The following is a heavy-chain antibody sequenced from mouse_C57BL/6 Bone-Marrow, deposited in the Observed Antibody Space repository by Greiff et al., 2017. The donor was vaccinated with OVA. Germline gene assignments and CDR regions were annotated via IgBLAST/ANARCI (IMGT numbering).Heavy chain of an antibody. J-gene: IGHJ3*01. CDR1: GYTFTSYW. V-gene: IGHV1-52*01. D-gene: IGHD4-1*02. CDR3: ARRQLGRAWFAY. CDR2: IDPSDSET. Sequence: VQLQQPGAELVRPGSSVKLSCKASGYTFTSYWMHWVKQRPIQGLEWIGNIDPSDSETHYNQKFKDKATLPVDKSSSTAYMQLSSLTSEDSAVYYCARRQLGRAWFAYWGQGTLVTVSA.